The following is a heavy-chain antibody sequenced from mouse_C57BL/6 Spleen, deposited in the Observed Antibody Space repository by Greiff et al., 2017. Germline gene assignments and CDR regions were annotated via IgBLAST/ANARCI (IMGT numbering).Heavy chain of an antibody. CDR2: INPSTGGT. Sequence: VQLKESGPELVKPGASVKISCKASGYSFTGYYMNWVKQSPEKSLEWIGEINPSTGGTTYNQKFKAKATLTVDKSSSTAYIQLKSLTSEDSAVYYCATYYSNGDWFAYWGQGTLVTVSA. D-gene: IGHD2-5*01. V-gene: IGHV1-42*01. CDR1: GYSFTGYY. CDR3: ATYYSNGDWFAY. J-gene: IGHJ3*01.